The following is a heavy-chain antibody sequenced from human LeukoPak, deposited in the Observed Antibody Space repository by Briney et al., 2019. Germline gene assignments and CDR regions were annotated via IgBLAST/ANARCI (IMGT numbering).Heavy chain of an antibody. CDR1: GYSFTSYW. J-gene: IGHJ6*03. CDR3: ARAVVPAAFRYYYYYMDV. V-gene: IGHV5-51*01. CDR2: IYPGDSDT. Sequence: GESLKISCKGSGYSFTSYWIGWVRQMPGKGLEWMGIIYPGDSDTRYSPSFHGQVTISADKSISTAYLQWSSLKASDTAMYYCARAVVPAAFRYYYYYMDVWGKGTTVTVSS. D-gene: IGHD2-2*01.